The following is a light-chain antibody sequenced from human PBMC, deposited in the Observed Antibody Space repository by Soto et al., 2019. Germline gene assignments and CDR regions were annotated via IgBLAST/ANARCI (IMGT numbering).Light chain of an antibody. CDR2: DVT. J-gene: IGLJ3*02. Sequence: QSSLTQPSYVSGSPGQSITIFCPGTSSDVGGYNYVSWYQQRPGKPPKLMIYDVTNRPSGVSNRFSGSKSGSTASLTISGLQAEDEGDYYCSSYTNRNTVVFGGGTQLTVL. CDR3: SSYTNRNTVV. CDR1: SSDVGGYNY. V-gene: IGLV2-14*03.